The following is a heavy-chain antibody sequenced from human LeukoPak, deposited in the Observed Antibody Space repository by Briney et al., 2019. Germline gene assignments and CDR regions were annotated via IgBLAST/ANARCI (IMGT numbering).Heavy chain of an antibody. D-gene: IGHD3-10*01. V-gene: IGHV4-59*08. Sequence: SETLSLTCTVSGGSISSYYWSWIRQPPGKGLEWIGYIYYSGSTNYNPSLKSRVTISVDTSKNQFSLKLSSVTAADTAVYYCARLPVYGSGSYWGQGTLVTVSS. CDR1: GGSISSYY. CDR3: ARLPVYGSGSY. J-gene: IGHJ4*02. CDR2: IYYSGST.